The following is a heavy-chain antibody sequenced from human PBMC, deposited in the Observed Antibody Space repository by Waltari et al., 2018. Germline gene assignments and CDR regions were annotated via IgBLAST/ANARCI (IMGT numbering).Heavy chain of an antibody. Sequence: QVQLQESGPGLVRPSETLSLTCSVSGDSISSYYWSWFRQPAGKGLEWIGRIHTSEGTNFNPSLKSRVTMSLDTSQNQFSLNRRSVTAADTAVYYCAREGWADYSNPFDYWGQGTLVTVSS. V-gene: IGHV4-4*07. J-gene: IGHJ4*02. CDR2: IHTSEGT. CDR3: AREGWADYSNPFDY. D-gene: IGHD4-4*01. CDR1: GDSISSYY.